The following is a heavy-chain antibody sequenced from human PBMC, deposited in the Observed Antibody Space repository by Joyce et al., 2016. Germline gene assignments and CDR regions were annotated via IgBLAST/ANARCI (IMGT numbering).Heavy chain of an antibody. CDR2: MWYDGVTE. CDR3: ARIIAAARFNWFDP. J-gene: IGHJ5*02. CDR1: GFTLNSYG. Sequence: QVQLVESGGGVVQPGRSLRLSCAASGFTLNSYGIHWFRQAPGKGLEWVAVMWYDGVTEYYADSVKGRFTISRDTSKNTLSLQMNSLRVEDTAVYYCARIIAAARFNWFDPWGQGTLVTVSS. D-gene: IGHD6-13*01. V-gene: IGHV3-33*01.